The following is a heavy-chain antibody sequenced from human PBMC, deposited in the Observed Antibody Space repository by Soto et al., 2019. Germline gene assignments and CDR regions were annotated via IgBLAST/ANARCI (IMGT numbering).Heavy chain of an antibody. D-gene: IGHD3-9*01. Sequence: PGGSLRLSCAASGFTVSDKYMTWVRQAPGKGLEWVATIYARGTTYYTDSVKGRFTNTRDNSDNTLYLQMNSLRAEDTAMYYCARERDTTGYILRYWGQGTLVTVSS. CDR2: IYARGTT. V-gene: IGHV3-53*01. CDR1: GFTVSDKY. CDR3: ARERDTTGYILRY. J-gene: IGHJ4*01.